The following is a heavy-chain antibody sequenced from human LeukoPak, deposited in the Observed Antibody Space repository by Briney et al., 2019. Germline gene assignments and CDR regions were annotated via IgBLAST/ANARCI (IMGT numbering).Heavy chain of an antibody. CDR3: ARVGDYYDSSGYDY. CDR2: ISSSNSYI. J-gene: IGHJ4*02. CDR1: GFTFSDYY. D-gene: IGHD3-22*01. V-gene: IGHV3-11*06. Sequence: GGSLRLSCAASGFTFSDYYMSWIRQAPGKGLEWVSSISSSNSYIYYADSVKGRFTISRDNAKNSLYLQVNSLRAEDTAVYYCARVGDYYDSSGYDYWGQGTLVTVSS.